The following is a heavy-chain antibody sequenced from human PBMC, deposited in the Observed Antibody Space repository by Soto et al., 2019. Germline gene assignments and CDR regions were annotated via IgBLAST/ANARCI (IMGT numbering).Heavy chain of an antibody. Sequence: GGSLRLSCAASGFTFSGHGMHWVRQTPGKGLEWVALITSDGSNKFYADSVKGRFTISRDNSKNTLYLQMNSLRAEDTAVYYCAKRGFCSGGRCYSFHFDYWGQGALVTVSS. CDR1: GFTFSGHG. CDR3: AKRGFCSGGRCYSFHFDY. V-gene: IGHV3-30*18. CDR2: ITSDGSNK. J-gene: IGHJ4*02. D-gene: IGHD2-15*01.